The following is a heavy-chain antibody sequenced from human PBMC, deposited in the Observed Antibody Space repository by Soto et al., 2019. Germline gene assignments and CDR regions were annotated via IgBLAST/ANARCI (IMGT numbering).Heavy chain of an antibody. J-gene: IGHJ6*02. CDR3: ARGGVLLWFGEGRGSMDV. CDR1: GYTFTGYY. CDR2: INPNSGGT. D-gene: IGHD3-10*01. Sequence: GASVKVSCKASGYTFTGYYMHWVRQAPGQGLEWMGWINPNSGGTNYAQKFQGWVTMTRDTSISTAYMELSRLRSDDTAVYYCARGGVLLWFGEGRGSMDVWGQGNPVTV. V-gene: IGHV1-2*04.